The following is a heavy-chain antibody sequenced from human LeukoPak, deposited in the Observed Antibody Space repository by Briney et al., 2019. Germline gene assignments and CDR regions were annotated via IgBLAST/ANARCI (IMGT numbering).Heavy chain of an antibody. CDR3: AKDLGDYVIDYYYGMDV. Sequence: PGGSLRLSCAASGFTFSSYGMHWVRQAPDKGLEWVAVISYDGSNKYYADSVKGRFTISRDNSKNTLYLQMNSLRAEDTAVYYCAKDLGDYVIDYYYGMDVWGQGTTVTVSS. V-gene: IGHV3-30*18. J-gene: IGHJ6*02. CDR2: ISYDGSNK. CDR1: GFTFSSYG. D-gene: IGHD4-17*01.